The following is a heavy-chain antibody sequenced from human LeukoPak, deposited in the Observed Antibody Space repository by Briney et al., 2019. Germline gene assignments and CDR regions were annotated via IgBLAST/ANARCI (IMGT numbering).Heavy chain of an antibody. Sequence: GRSLRLSCAASGFTFSSYGMHWVRQAPGKGLEWVAVIWYDGSNKYYADSVKGRFTISRDNSKNTLYLQMNSLRAEDTAVYYCARDSREVRPGDWFDPWGQGTLVNV. J-gene: IGHJ5*02. CDR1: GFTFSSYG. V-gene: IGHV3-33*01. CDR2: IWYDGSNK. D-gene: IGHD1-26*01. CDR3: ARDSREVRPGDWFDP.